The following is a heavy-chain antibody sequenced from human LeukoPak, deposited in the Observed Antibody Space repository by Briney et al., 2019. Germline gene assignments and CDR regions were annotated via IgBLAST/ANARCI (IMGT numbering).Heavy chain of an antibody. D-gene: IGHD2-21*01. CDR2: ISGSGGDT. J-gene: IGHJ4*02. Sequence: GGSLRLSCAASGLTFSSYAMSWVRQAPGRGLEWVSSISGSGGDTYHADSVKGRFTISRDNSKNTLYLRMNSLRAEDTAVYYCAKGRGDYSHNPPDYWGQGTLVTVSS. V-gene: IGHV3-23*01. CDR1: GLTFSSYA. CDR3: AKGRGDYSHNPPDY.